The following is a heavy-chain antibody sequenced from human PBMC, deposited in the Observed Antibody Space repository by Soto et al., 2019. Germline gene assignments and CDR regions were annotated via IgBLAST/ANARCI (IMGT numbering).Heavy chain of an antibody. V-gene: IGHV3-30*18. D-gene: IGHD3-16*02. J-gene: IGHJ4*02. CDR3: AKVSDDYVWGSYRLGYYFDY. CDR1: GFTFSSYG. Sequence: QVQLVESGGGVVQPGRSLRLSCAASGFTFSSYGMHWVRQAPGKGLEWVAVISYDGSNKYYADSVKGRFTISRDDSKNTLYLQMNSLRAEDTAVYYCAKVSDDYVWGSYRLGYYFDYWGQGTLVTVSS. CDR2: ISYDGSNK.